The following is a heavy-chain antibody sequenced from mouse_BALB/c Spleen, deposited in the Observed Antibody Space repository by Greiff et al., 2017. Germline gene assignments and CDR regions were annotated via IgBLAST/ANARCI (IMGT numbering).Heavy chain of an antibody. CDR1: GFTFSSYG. Sequence: VQLKESGGGLVQPGGSLKLSCAASGFTFSSYGMSWVRQTPDKRLELVATINSNGGSTYYPDSVKGRFTISRDNAKNTLYLQMSSLKSEDTAMYYCAREALTGLFAYWGQGTLVTVSA. J-gene: IGHJ3*01. V-gene: IGHV5-6-3*01. CDR2: INSNGGST. D-gene: IGHD3-1*01. CDR3: AREALTGLFAY.